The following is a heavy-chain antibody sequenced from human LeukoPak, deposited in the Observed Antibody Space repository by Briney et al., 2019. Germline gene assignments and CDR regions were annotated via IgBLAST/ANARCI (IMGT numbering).Heavy chain of an antibody. CDR3: GKDGGQYSSGPEFDP. CDR1: GIVFSNTA. V-gene: IGHV3-23*01. D-gene: IGHD6-19*01. CDR2: IRGGGERT. J-gene: IGHJ5*02. Sequence: GGSLRLSCAASGIVFSNTAMNWARQSPRWGLEWVSAIRGGGERTFYADSVKGRFTISRDNSKNMVYLQMNSLRADDTAIYYCGKDGGQYSSGPEFDPRGQGALVNVSS.